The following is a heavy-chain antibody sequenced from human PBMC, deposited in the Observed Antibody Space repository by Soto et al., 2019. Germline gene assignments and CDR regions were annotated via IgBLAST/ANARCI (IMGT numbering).Heavy chain of an antibody. J-gene: IGHJ6*02. D-gene: IGHD2-8*01. CDR2: ISTYNGDT. CDR3: ARDPYNVLMVNAPNLYGMDV. CDR1: GYTFTTYD. V-gene: IGHV1-18*01. Sequence: QVQLVQSGAEVKKPGASVKVPCKASGYTFTTYDISWVRQAPGQGLEWMGRISTYNGDTNYPQSLQGRLTMTTDTSTNTAYMELRSLRSDDTAVYYCARDPYNVLMVNAPNLYGMDVWGQGTTVTVSS.